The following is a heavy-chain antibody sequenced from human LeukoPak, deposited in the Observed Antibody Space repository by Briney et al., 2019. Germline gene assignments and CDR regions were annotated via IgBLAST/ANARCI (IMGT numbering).Heavy chain of an antibody. J-gene: IGHJ4*02. Sequence: GGSLRLSCAASGFTFSSYGMHWVRQAPGKGLEWVAFIRYDGSNKYYADSVKGRFTISRDNSKNTLHLQMNSLRAEDTAVYYCAKDYYYDSSGFTEDYFDYWGQGTLVTVSS. CDR3: AKDYYYDSSGFTEDYFDY. D-gene: IGHD3-22*01. V-gene: IGHV3-30*02. CDR1: GFTFSSYG. CDR2: IRYDGSNK.